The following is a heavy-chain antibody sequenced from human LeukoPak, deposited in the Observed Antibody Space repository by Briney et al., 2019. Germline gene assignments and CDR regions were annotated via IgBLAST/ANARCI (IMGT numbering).Heavy chain of an antibody. Sequence: GGSLRLSCAASGFTFSSYGMHWVRQAPGKGLEWVAVISYDGSNKYYADSVKGRFTISRDNFKNTLYLQMNSLRAEDTAVYYCANPIRGLIWGQGTLVTVSS. D-gene: IGHD3-10*01. J-gene: IGHJ4*02. V-gene: IGHV3-30*18. CDR1: GFTFSSYG. CDR3: ANPIRGLI. CDR2: ISYDGSNK.